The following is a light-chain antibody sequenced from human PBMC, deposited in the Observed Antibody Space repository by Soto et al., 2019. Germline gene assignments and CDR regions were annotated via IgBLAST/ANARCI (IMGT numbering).Light chain of an antibody. V-gene: IGKV3-15*01. CDR2: GAS. CDR1: QSVSSN. Sequence: EIVMTQSPATLSVSPGERATLSCRASQSVSSNLAWYQQKPGQAPRLLIYGASTRATGIPARFSGSGSGTEFTLTISSLQSEDFAVYYCQQYNNWYWTFGQGTKLEIK. J-gene: IGKJ1*01. CDR3: QQYNNWYWT.